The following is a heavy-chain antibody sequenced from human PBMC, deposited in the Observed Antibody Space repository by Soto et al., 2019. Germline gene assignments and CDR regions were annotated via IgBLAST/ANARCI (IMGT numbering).Heavy chain of an antibody. CDR2: ISESGTRT. V-gene: IGHV3-23*01. Sequence: GGSLRLSCAASGVTFSSYAMGWVRQAPGKGLEWVSSISESGTRTYYADSVKGRFTISRDNSKDTLFLQMNSLRAEDTALYHCAKDNRGSGSYGWFDPWGQGTLVTVSS. CDR3: AKDNRGSGSYGWFDP. D-gene: IGHD3-10*01. J-gene: IGHJ5*02. CDR1: GVTFSSYA.